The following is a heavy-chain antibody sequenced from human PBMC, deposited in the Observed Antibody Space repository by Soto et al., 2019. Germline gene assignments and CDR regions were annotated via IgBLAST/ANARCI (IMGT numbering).Heavy chain of an antibody. Sequence: QVQLQESGPGLVKPSGTLSLTCAVSSGSITSINWWSWVRQPPGKGLEWIGEVAHTGNTNYIPSLKSRVTLSVDKSRHQFSLRLSSVTAADTAVYYCARNRYGGYDFDYWGQGTLVTVSS. CDR1: SGSITSINW. CDR3: ARNRYGGYDFDY. D-gene: IGHD5-12*01. J-gene: IGHJ4*02. CDR2: VAHTGNT. V-gene: IGHV4-4*02.